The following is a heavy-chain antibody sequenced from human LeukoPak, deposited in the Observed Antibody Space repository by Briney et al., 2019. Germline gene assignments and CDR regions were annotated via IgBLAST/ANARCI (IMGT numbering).Heavy chain of an antibody. CDR1: GVTFSNYA. CDR3: AKVLRGLAYYGDYRD. Sequence: GGSLRLSCAASGVTFSNYAMNWIRQAPGKGLEWVSSISGSGGSTYYADSVQGRFTISRANSKNTLYMQMNSLRAEDTAVYYCAKVLRGLAYYGDYRDWGQGTLVTVSS. J-gene: IGHJ4*02. CDR2: ISGSGGST. V-gene: IGHV3-23*01. D-gene: IGHD4-17*01.